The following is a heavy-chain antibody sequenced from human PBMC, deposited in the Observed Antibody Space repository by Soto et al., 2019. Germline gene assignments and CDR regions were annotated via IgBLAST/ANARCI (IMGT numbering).Heavy chain of an antibody. CDR1: GFAFNSHG. CDR3: ARPYGDYFQY. Sequence: QVQLVESGGGVVQAGRSLRLSCAASGFAFNSHGMHFFRQAPGKGLEWLAFISYDGRKTYYADSVRGRFTISRDNTRNTLSLQMNNLNTDDTGVYYCARPYGDYFQYWGQGTLVTVSS. J-gene: IGHJ1*01. CDR2: ISYDGRKT. V-gene: IGHV3-30*03. D-gene: IGHD4-17*01.